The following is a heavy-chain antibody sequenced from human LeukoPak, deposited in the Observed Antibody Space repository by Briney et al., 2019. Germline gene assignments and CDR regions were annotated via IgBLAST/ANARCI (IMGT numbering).Heavy chain of an antibody. CDR2: ISSSGSTI. Sequence: GGSLRLSCAASGFTFSSYEMNWVRQAPGKGLEWVSYISSSGSTIYYADPVKGRFTISRDNAKNSLYLQMNSLRAEDTAVYYCAELGITMIGGVWGKGTTVTISS. CDR3: AELGITMIGGV. V-gene: IGHV3-48*03. D-gene: IGHD3-10*02. J-gene: IGHJ6*04. CDR1: GFTFSSYE.